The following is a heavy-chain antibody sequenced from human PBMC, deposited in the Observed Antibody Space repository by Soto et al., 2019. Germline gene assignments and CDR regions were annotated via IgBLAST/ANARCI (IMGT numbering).Heavy chain of an antibody. CDR3: ARDWEYSSSSLAVDY. V-gene: IGHV3-21*01. CDR2: ISSSSSYI. Sequence: GGSLRLSCAASGFTFSSYSMNWVRQAPGKGLEWVSSISSSSSYIYYADSVKGRFTISRDNAKNSLYLQMNSLRAEDTAVYYCARDWEYSSSSLAVDYWGQGTLVTVSS. J-gene: IGHJ4*02. D-gene: IGHD6-6*01. CDR1: GFTFSSYS.